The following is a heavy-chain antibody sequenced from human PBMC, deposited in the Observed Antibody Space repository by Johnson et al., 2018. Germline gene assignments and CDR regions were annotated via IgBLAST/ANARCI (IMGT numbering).Heavy chain of an antibody. Sequence: QVQLQQWGAGLLKPSETLSLTCAVYGGSFSGYYWSWIRQPPGKGLEWIGEINHSGSTNYNPSLKSRVTISLDTSKNQFSLNLNSVTAADTAVYYWARALYVDYGIYYYYYGMDVWGQGTTVTVSS. V-gene: IGHV4-34*01. CDR1: GGSFSGYY. D-gene: IGHD4-17*01. J-gene: IGHJ6*02. CDR3: ARALYVDYGIYYYYYGMDV. CDR2: INHSGST.